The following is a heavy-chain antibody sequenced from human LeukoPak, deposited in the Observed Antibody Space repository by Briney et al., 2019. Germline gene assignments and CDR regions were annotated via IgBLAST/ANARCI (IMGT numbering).Heavy chain of an antibody. D-gene: IGHD2-15*01. J-gene: IGHJ4*02. CDR2: INPNSGGT. CDR1: XXXXXGYX. CDR3: ARAKDIVVVVADY. V-gene: IGHV1-2*06. Sequence: VXVSCKASXXXXXGYXXHWVXXAXGQXXXGMGRINPNSGGTNYAQKFQGRVTMTRDTSISTAYMELSRLRSDDTAVYYCARAKDIVVVVADYWGQGTLVTVSS.